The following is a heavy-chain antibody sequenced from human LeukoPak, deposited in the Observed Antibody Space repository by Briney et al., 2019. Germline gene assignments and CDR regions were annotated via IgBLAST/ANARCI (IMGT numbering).Heavy chain of an antibody. V-gene: IGHV3-11*04. CDR2: ISSSGSTI. CDR3: ARFGELSQSLYYYYYMDV. CDR1: GFTFSDYY. Sequence: PGGSLRLSCAASGFTFSDYYMSWIRQAPGKGLEWVSYISSSGSTIYYADSVKGRFTISRDNAKNSLYLQMNSLRAEDTAVYYCARFGELSQSLYYYYYMDVWGKGTTVTVPS. J-gene: IGHJ6*03. D-gene: IGHD3-10*01.